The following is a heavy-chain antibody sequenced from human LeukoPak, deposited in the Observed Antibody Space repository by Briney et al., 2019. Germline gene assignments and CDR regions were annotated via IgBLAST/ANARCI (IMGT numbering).Heavy chain of an antibody. Sequence: MAGESLQISCQGSGYSFTNYWIGWVRQMPGKGLEWMGIIYPGDSDTRYSPSFQGQVTISAEKSISTAYLQWSSLKASDTALYYCASRKKGMATAGFDYWGQGTLVTVSS. CDR3: ASRKKGMATAGFDY. D-gene: IGHD5-24*01. V-gene: IGHV5-51*01. CDR2: IYPGDSDT. CDR1: GYSFTNYW. J-gene: IGHJ4*02.